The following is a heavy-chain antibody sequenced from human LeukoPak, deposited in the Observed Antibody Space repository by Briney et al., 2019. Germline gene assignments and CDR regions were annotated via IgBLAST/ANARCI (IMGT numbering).Heavy chain of an antibody. CDR2: IIPILGIA. CDR3: ASLSYYYDSSGLGAFDI. J-gene: IGHJ3*02. Sequence: SVKVSCTASGGTFSSYAISWVRQAPGQGLEWMGRIIPILGIANYAQKFQGRVTITADKSTSTAYMELSSLRSEDTAVYYCASLSYYYDSSGLGAFDIWGQGTMVTVSS. CDR1: GGTFSSYA. D-gene: IGHD3-22*01. V-gene: IGHV1-69*04.